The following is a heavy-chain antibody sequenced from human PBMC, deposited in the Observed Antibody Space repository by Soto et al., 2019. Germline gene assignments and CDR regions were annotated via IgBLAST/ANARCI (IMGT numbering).Heavy chain of an antibody. CDR3: ARDFWSGYLGYYYMDV. J-gene: IGHJ6*03. V-gene: IGHV1-69*08. Sequence: QVQLVQSGAEVKKPGSSVKVSCKASGGTFSSYTISWVRQAPGQGLEWMGRIIPILGIANYAQKFQGRVTITADKSTSTGYMELSSLRSEDTAVYYCARDFWSGYLGYYYMDVWGKGTTVTVSS. CDR1: GGTFSSYT. D-gene: IGHD3-3*01. CDR2: IIPILGIA.